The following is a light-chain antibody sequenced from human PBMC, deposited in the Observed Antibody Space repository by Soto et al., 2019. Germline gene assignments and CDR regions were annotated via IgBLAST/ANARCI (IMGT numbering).Light chain of an antibody. V-gene: IGKV3-20*01. J-gene: IGKJ1*01. CDR2: GAS. CDR3: QQYGSSSWP. Sequence: EVGVTQYPATLSVSPVERATLSCRASQSISSSYLAWYQQRPGQAPRLLIYGASSRATGIPDRFSGSGSGTEFTLTISRLEPEDFAVYYCQQYGSSSWPFGQGTKV. CDR1: QSISSSY.